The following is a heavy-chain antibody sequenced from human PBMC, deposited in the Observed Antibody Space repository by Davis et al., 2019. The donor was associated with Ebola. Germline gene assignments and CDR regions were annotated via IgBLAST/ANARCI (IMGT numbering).Heavy chain of an antibody. J-gene: IGHJ3*02. CDR3: AIVQGGYYYGSAFDI. V-gene: IGHV1-2*02. CDR1: GYTFTGYY. CDR2: INPNSGGT. Sequence: ASVKVSCKASGYTFTGYYMHWVRQAPGQGLEWMGWINPNSGGTNYAQKLQGRVTMTTDTSTSTAYMELRSLRSDDTAVYYCAIVQGGYYYGSAFDIWGQGTMVTVSS. D-gene: IGHD3-22*01.